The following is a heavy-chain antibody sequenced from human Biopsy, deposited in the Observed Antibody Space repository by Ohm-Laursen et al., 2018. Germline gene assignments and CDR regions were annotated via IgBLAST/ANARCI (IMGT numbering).Heavy chain of an antibody. V-gene: IGHV3-11*01. J-gene: IGHJ4*02. Sequence: SLRLSCAASGFTFCDYYMSWIRQAPGKGLEWLSYISGSGVTKMYADSVKGRFTVSRDNAKNSLYLEMNNLTVEDTAAYYCATDGAGSYNENWGQGTLVSVSS. CDR3: ATDGAGSYNEN. CDR1: GFTFCDYY. D-gene: IGHD3-10*01. CDR2: ISGSGVTK.